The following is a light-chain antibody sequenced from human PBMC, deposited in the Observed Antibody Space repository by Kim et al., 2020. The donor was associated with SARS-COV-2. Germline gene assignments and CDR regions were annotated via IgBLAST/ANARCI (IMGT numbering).Light chain of an antibody. V-gene: IGLV2-14*03. CDR3: SSYTRSGSLYLL. Sequence: SITISCTGTSSDVCDYKYVSWYQQPPGKAPQLIIYAVNDRPSGISNRFSGSKSGNTASLTISGLQAEDEADYYCSSYTRSGSLYLLFGGGTQLTVL. J-gene: IGLJ2*01. CDR1: SSDVCDYKY. CDR2: AVN.